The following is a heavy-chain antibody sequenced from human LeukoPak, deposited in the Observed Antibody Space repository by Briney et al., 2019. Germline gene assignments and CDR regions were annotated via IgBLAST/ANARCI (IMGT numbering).Heavy chain of an antibody. D-gene: IGHD6-13*01. CDR1: GYTFTSYD. CDR3: ARPYSSSWQGSDY. CDR2: MNPNSGNT. V-gene: IGHV1-8*01. J-gene: IGHJ4*02. Sequence: ASVKVSCKASGYTFTSYDINWVRQATGQGLEWMGWMNPNSGNTGYAQKFQGRITMTRNTSISTAYMELSSLRSEDTAVYYCARPYSSSWQGSDYWGQGTLVTVSS.